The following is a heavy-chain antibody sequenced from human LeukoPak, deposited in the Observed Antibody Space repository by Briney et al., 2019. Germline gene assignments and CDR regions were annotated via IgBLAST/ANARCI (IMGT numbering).Heavy chain of an antibody. J-gene: IGHJ3*02. V-gene: IGHV4-61*01. D-gene: IGHD3-3*01. CDR1: GGSVSSGSYY. CDR3: ARISIFEDAFDI. CDR2: IYYSGST. Sequence: SETLSLTCPVSGGSVSSGSYYWSWIRQPPGKGLEWIGYIYYSGSTNYNPSLKSRVTISVDTSKNQFSLKLSSVTAADTAVYYCARISIFEDAFDIWGQGTMVTVSS.